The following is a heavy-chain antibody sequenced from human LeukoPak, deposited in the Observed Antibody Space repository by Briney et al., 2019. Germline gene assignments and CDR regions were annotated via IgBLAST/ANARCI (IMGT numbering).Heavy chain of an antibody. D-gene: IGHD5-24*01. V-gene: IGHV1-18*01. J-gene: IGHJ3*01. CDR1: GYTFTTYG. CDR3: ARDFSNTVTIRYNVFDV. Sequence: ASVKVSCKASGYTFTTYGISWVRQAPGQGPEWMGWVSGNNGNTNYAQKLQGRVTVTTDTSTNTAYMELRSLRSDDTAVYYCARDFSNTVTIRYNVFDVWGQGTMVTVSS. CDR2: VSGNNGNT.